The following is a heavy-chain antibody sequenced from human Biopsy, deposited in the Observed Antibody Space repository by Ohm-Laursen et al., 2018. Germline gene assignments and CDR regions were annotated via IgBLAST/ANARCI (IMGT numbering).Heavy chain of an antibody. CDR1: GYSFSTYD. D-gene: IGHD6-6*01. J-gene: IGHJ5*02. CDR3: ARGYSRRVSIFEASIYWFDT. V-gene: IGHV1-8*01. CDR2: MIPSSGKT. Sequence: SSVKVSCKASGYSFSTYDVNWVRQARGQGLEWMGWMIPSSGKTGYAQRFQGRVTLTMSTSISTAYMELSGLRSEDTAVYFCARGYSRRVSIFEASIYWFDTWGQGTLVTVSS.